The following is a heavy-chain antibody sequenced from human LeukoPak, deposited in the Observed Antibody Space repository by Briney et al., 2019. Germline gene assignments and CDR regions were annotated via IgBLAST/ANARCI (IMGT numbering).Heavy chain of an antibody. D-gene: IGHD5-24*01. Sequence: SETLSFTCTVSGDSISTYFWSCIRQPPGKGLEWIGYISYSGSTNYKPSLKSRVTISVDTSKNQFSLKLSSVIAADTAVYYCARAQMGYFFDYWGQGTLVTVSS. J-gene: IGHJ4*02. V-gene: IGHV4-59*01. CDR1: GDSISTYF. CDR3: ARAQMGYFFDY. CDR2: ISYSGST.